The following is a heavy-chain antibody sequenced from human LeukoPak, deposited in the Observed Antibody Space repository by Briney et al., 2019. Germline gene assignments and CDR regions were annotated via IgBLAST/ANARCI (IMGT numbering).Heavy chain of an antibody. CDR2: ISSSSSYT. D-gene: IGHD1-1*01. CDR3: ARGTGTTAYFDY. Sequence: GGSLRLSCAASGFTFSDYYMSWIRQTPGKGLEWVSYISSSSSYTKYADSVKGRFTISRDNAKNSLYLQVNSLRAEDTAVYYCARGTGTTAYFDYWGQGTLVTVSS. V-gene: IGHV3-11*06. J-gene: IGHJ4*02. CDR1: GFTFSDYY.